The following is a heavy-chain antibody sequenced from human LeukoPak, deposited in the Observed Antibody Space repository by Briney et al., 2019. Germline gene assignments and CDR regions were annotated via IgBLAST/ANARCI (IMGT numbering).Heavy chain of an antibody. Sequence: SETLSLTCDVYGGSFSGYYGLWIRQPPGKGLEWVGEISHSGSLNYNPSLKSRVIISVDTSKNQLSLKLTSVTAADTAVYYCARDFTRWGQGTLVTVSS. CDR1: GGSFSGYY. CDR3: ARDFTR. D-gene: IGHD3-3*01. V-gene: IGHV4-34*01. J-gene: IGHJ4*02. CDR2: ISHSGSL.